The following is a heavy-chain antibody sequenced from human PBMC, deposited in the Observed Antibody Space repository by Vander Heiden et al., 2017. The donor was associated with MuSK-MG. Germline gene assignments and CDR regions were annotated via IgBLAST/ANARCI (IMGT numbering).Heavy chain of an antibody. Sequence: QVQLVPSGAEVKKPGASVKVPRKPSGYTFTSHGFSWCQQAPGQGLEWMGWISAYNGNTNYAQKLQGRVTMTTDTSTSTAYMELRSLRSDDTAVYYCAREYYDSSGYYAQAGYYYYYMDVWGKGTTVTVSS. CDR3: AREYYDSSGYYAQAGYYYYYMDV. V-gene: IGHV1-18*01. D-gene: IGHD3-22*01. J-gene: IGHJ6*03. CDR2: ISAYNGNT. CDR1: GYTFTSHG.